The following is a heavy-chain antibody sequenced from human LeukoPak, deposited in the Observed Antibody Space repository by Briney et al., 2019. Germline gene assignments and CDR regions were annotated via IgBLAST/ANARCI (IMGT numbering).Heavy chain of an antibody. CDR2: ISAYNGNT. CDR1: GYTFTNYG. Sequence: ASEKVSCKASGYTFTNYGVSWVRQAPGQGLEWMGWISAYNGNTKYAQKLQGRVTMTIDTSTSTAYMELRSLRSDDTAVYYCARANGDYQYYFDYWGQGTLATVSS. CDR3: ARANGDYQYYFDY. J-gene: IGHJ4*02. D-gene: IGHD4-17*01. V-gene: IGHV1-18*01.